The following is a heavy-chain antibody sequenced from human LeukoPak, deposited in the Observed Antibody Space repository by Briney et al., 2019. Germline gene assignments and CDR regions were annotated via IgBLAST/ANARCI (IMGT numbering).Heavy chain of an antibody. V-gene: IGHV3-23*01. J-gene: IGHJ6*02. Sequence: PGGSLRLSCAASEFTFSGYAMSWVREAPGKGLEWVSAISGSDGSTYYADSVKGRVAISRDNSKNTVFLQMNSVRAEDTAVYYCARSYSNHLFGMDVWGQGTTVTVSS. CDR2: ISGSDGST. CDR1: EFTFSGYA. CDR3: ARSYSNHLFGMDV. D-gene: IGHD4-11*01.